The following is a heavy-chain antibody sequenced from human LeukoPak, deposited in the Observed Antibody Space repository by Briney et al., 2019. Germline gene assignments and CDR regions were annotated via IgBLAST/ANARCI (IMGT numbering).Heavy chain of an antibody. D-gene: IGHD1-1*01. CDR1: GFVFSSRG. Sequence: GGSLRLSCVTSGFVFSSRGMVLARQAPGNGLEWVCYISPRGETISYADSVKGRFTVSRDNAKSSMFLQMESLRVEDTAKYYCARVDGPTVLVCYLDFWGQGTLATVSS. V-gene: IGHV3-48*01. J-gene: IGHJ4*02. CDR3: ARVDGPTVLVCYLDF. CDR2: ISPRGETI.